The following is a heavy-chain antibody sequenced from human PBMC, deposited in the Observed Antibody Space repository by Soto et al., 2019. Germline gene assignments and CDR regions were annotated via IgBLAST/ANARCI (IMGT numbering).Heavy chain of an antibody. Sequence: EVQLVESGGGLVQPGGSLRLSCEASGFTFSTYDMHWVRQGTGKGLEWVSGIGTLFDTYYADCVMGRFTISRENAKNYFYLQMNELRVDDTAVYYCARGRSNRFDSSPPPDFDPWGQGILVTVSS. CDR3: ARGRSNRFDSSPPPDFDP. D-gene: IGHD2-21*01. V-gene: IGHV3-13*01. J-gene: IGHJ5*02. CDR1: GFTFSTYD. CDR2: IGTLFDT.